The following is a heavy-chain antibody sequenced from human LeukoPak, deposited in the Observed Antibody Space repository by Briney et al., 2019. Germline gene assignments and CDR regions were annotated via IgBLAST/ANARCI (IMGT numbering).Heavy chain of an antibody. CDR2: ISDGGSYI. V-gene: IGHV3-21*01. CDR1: GFTFSTYT. D-gene: IGHD6-13*01. Sequence: PGGSLRLSCAASGFTFSTYTMNWVRQAPGKGLEWVSSISDGGSYICYADSVKGRFTISRDNAKNSLYLQMNSLRGEDTAVYYCARGSNWYNWGQGTLVTVSS. J-gene: IGHJ4*02. CDR3: ARGSNWYN.